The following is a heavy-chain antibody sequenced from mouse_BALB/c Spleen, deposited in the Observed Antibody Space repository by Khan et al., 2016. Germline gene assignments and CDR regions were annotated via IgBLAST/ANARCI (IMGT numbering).Heavy chain of an antibody. D-gene: IGHD1-1*01. J-gene: IGHJ4*01. CDR2: IRYSGRT. CDR3: ASSYYCYTDAMDY. Sequence: EVQLQESGPGLVKPSQSLSLTCTVTGYSITSDYAWNWIRQFPGKRLEWMGNIRYSGRTSYNTSLKSRISITRDTSKNQFFLQLNYVTSEDTAIYSCASSYYCYTDAMDYWCHGSSVTVSS. V-gene: IGHV3-2*02. CDR1: GYSITSDYA.